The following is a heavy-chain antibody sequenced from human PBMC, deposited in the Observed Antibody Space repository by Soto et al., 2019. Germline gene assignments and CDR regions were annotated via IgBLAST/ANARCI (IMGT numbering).Heavy chain of an antibody. CDR1: GGSINSYY. CDR3: ASRRRNWGLDS. D-gene: IGHD7-27*01. CDR2: IYYSGTT. J-gene: IGHJ5*01. V-gene: IGHV4-59*08. Sequence: QVQLQESGPGLVKPSETLSLTCTVSGGSINSYYWSWIRQPPGKGLEWIGYIYYSGTTNYNPSLKSRVTIAVDTSKNQFSLRLSSVTAADTAVYYCASRRRNWGLDSWGQGTLVTVSS.